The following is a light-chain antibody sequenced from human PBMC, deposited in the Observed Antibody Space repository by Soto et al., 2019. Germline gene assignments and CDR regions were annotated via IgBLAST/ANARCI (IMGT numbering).Light chain of an antibody. CDR1: QTVRNNY. Sequence: ELVLTQSPGTLSLSPGERATLSCRASQTVRNNYLAWYQQKPGQAPRLLIYDASSRATGIPDRFSGGGSGTDFTLTISRLEPEDFAVYYCQQRSIWPLTFGGGTKVDIK. CDR2: DAS. V-gene: IGKV3D-20*02. CDR3: QQRSIWPLT. J-gene: IGKJ4*01.